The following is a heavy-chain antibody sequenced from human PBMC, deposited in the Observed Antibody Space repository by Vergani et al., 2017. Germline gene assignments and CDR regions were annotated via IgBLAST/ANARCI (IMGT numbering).Heavy chain of an antibody. D-gene: IGHD6-19*01. J-gene: IGHJ3*02. CDR2: ISSSSSYI. CDR1: GFTFSSYS. Sequence: VQLVESGGGLVKPGGSLRLSCAASGFTFSSYSMNWVRQAPGKGLEWVSSISSSSSYIYYADSVKGLFTISRDNAKNSLYLQMNSLRAEATAVYYCARVPSPSVSGCGGGHAFDIWGQGTMVTVSS. CDR3: ARVPSPSVSGCGGGHAFDI. V-gene: IGHV3-21*01.